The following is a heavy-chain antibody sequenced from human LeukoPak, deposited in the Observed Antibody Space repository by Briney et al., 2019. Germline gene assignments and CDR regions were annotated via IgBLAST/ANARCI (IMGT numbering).Heavy chain of an antibody. V-gene: IGHV1-69*06. Sequence: SVKVSCKPSGGTINDYAVYWVRQAPGQGLEWMARIIPIFGTVNYAQNFQDRLTISADKSTNTAHMELSSLRFDDTAIYYCAAPPPGYSFSNHYYMDVWGKGTTVIVSS. D-gene: IGHD1-1*01. CDR1: GGTINDYA. J-gene: IGHJ6*03. CDR2: IIPIFGTV. CDR3: AAPPPGYSFSNHYYMDV.